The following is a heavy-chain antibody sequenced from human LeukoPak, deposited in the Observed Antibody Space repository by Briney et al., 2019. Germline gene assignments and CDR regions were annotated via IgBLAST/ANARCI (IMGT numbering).Heavy chain of an antibody. D-gene: IGHD5-12*01. CDR2: IWYDGSRT. CDR1: GFTFGNVG. CDR3: ARDGYSGYDSTDY. V-gene: IGHV3-33*01. Sequence: GRSLRLSCAASGFTFGNVGMRWVRQAPGKGLEWVAFIWYDGSRTYYADSVRGRFTVSRDNAKNSLYLQMNSLRAEDTAVYYCARDGYSGYDSTDYWGQGTLVTVSS. J-gene: IGHJ4*02.